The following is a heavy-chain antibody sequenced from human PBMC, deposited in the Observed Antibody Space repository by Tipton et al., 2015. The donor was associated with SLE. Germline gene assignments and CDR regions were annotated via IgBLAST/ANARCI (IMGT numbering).Heavy chain of an antibody. CDR1: GFTFSRHW. Sequence: SLRLSCAASGFTFSRHWMNWARQAPGKGLEWVANIKEDGSEKYHVDSVKGRFTISRDNAKNSLYLQMNSLRAEDTAVYYCARDRGWGSSREVDYWGQGTLVTVSS. J-gene: IGHJ4*02. CDR2: IKEDGSEK. D-gene: IGHD7-27*01. V-gene: IGHV3-7*01. CDR3: ARDRGWGSSREVDY.